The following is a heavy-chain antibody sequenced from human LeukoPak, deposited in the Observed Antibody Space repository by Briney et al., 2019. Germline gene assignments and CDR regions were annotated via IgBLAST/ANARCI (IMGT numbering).Heavy chain of an antibody. Sequence: GRSLRLCCAASGFTFSSYAMHWDRQAPGKGLEWVATISHDGTYKYYADSMKGRFTISRDKSRNTLDLQMISLRAEDTAVYLCARGRYYDILTGLPRGGYFDLWGRGTLVTVSS. CDR1: GFTFSSYA. CDR2: ISHDGTYK. V-gene: IGHV3-30*04. J-gene: IGHJ2*01. CDR3: ARGRYYDILTGLPRGGYFDL. D-gene: IGHD3-9*01.